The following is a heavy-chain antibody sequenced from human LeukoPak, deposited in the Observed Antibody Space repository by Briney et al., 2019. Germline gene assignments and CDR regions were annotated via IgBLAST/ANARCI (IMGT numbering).Heavy chain of an antibody. Sequence: GASVKVSCKASGYTFTSYTINWVRQAPGQGLEWMGWINTNTGNPTYAQGFTGRFVFSVDTSVTTAYLQISSLKAEDTAVYCCARGGPFDYWGQGTLVTVSS. V-gene: IGHV7-4-1*02. CDR3: ARGGPFDY. CDR2: INTNTGNP. J-gene: IGHJ4*02. CDR1: GYTFTSYT.